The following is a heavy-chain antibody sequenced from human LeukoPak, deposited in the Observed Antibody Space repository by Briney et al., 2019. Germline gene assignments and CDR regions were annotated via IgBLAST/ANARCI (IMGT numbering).Heavy chain of an antibody. V-gene: IGHV4-34*01. CDR2: INHSGST. D-gene: IGHD5-12*01. CDR3: ARDHGYSGYFDY. Sequence: SETLSLTCAVYGGSFSGYYWSWIRQPPGKGLEWIGEINHSGSTSYNPSLKSRVTISVDTSKNQFSLKLSSVTAADTAVYYCARDHGYSGYFDYWGQGTLVTVSS. CDR1: GGSFSGYY. J-gene: IGHJ4*02.